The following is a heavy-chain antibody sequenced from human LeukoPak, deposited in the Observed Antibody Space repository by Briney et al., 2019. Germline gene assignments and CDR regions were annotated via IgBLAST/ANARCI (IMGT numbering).Heavy chain of an antibody. Sequence: PGGSLRLSCAASGFTFSSYAMSWVRQAPGKGLEWVSAISGSGGSTYYADSVKGRFTISRDNSKNTLYLQMNSLRAEDTAVYYCAKSYYYDSSGYYGFDYWGQGTLVTVSS. D-gene: IGHD3-22*01. CDR1: GFTFSSYA. J-gene: IGHJ4*02. CDR3: AKSYYYDSSGYYGFDY. CDR2: ISGSGGST. V-gene: IGHV3-23*01.